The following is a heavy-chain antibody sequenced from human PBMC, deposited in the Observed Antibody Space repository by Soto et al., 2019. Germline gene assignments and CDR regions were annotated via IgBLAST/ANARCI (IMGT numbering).Heavy chain of an antibody. CDR2: IYTGDTP. CDR3: TRDLMDVVPPADDLFDP. D-gene: IGHD2-2*01. Sequence: SLRLSCAASRFTVGSSYVSWVRQAPGKGLEWVSVIYTGDTPYYADSVKGRFTISRDNSKNTLYLQMNSLRVEDTAVYYCTRDLMDVVPPADDLFDPWGQGILVTVSS. V-gene: IGHV3-53*01. CDR1: RFTVGSSY. J-gene: IGHJ5*02.